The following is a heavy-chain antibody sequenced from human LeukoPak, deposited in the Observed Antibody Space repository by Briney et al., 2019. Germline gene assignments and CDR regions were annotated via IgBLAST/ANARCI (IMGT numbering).Heavy chain of an antibody. D-gene: IGHD2-2*01. CDR1: AFTFSSYW. Sequence: GGSLRLSCAASAFTFSSYWMHWVRQAPGKGLVWVSRINSDGSNTIYADSVKGRFTISRDNAKNTLYLQMNSLRAEDTAVYYCARAAGRYQLPLDYWGQGTPVTVSS. J-gene: IGHJ4*02. CDR2: INSDGSNT. CDR3: ARAAGRYQLPLDY. V-gene: IGHV3-74*01.